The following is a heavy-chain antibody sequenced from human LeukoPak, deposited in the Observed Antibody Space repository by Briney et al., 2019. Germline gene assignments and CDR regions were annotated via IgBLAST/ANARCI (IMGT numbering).Heavy chain of an antibody. CDR2: MSPNSGDT. CDR3: ATGDNYYDSSGPMAFDY. CDR1: GYTFTSYD. J-gene: IGHJ4*02. Sequence: ASVKVSCKASGYTFTSYDFNWVRQATGQRPEWMGWMSPNSGDTGYAQKFQDRVTMTRNTSISTAYMELSSLRSDDTAVYYCATGDNYYDSSGPMAFDYWGQGTLVTVSS. D-gene: IGHD3-22*01. V-gene: IGHV1-8*01.